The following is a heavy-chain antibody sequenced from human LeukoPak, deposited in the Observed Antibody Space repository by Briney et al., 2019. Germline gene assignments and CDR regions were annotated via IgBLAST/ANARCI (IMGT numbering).Heavy chain of an antibody. J-gene: IGHJ4*02. CDR1: GGSISSGGYS. CDR3: AREYRPPYRSYFDY. V-gene: IGHV4-30-2*01. CDR2: IYHSGST. D-gene: IGHD2-2*01. Sequence: PSQTLSLTCAVSGGSISSGGYSWSWIRQPPGKALEWIGYIYHSGSTNYNPSLKSRVTMSVDTSKNQFSLKLSSVTAADTAVYYCAREYRPPYRSYFDYWGQGTLVTVSS.